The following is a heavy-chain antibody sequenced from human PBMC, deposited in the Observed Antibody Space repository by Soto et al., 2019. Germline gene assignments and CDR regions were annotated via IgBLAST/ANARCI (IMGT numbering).Heavy chain of an antibody. CDR2: IWYDGSNK. CDR3: ARDPRTYYYDSSGYYYDY. Sequence: PGXSLRLSCAAAGFTLSSYGMHWVRQAPGKGLEWVAVIWYDGSNKYYADSVKGRFTISRDNSKNTLYLQMNSLRAEDTAVYYCARDPRTYYYDSSGYYYDYWGQGTLVTVSS. J-gene: IGHJ4*02. D-gene: IGHD3-22*01. V-gene: IGHV3-33*01. CDR1: GFTLSSYG.